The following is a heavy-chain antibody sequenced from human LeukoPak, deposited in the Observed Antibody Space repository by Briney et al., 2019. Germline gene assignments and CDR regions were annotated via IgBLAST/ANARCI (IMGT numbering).Heavy chain of an antibody. CDR3: ARSPMGWGNGMDV. CDR2: IYPGDSDT. CDR1: GYSFADSG. Sequence: GESLKISCKGSGYSFADSGVAWVRQMPGKGLEWMAIIYPGDSDTRYSPSFEGQVTISADKSISTACLQWSSLKASDTAKYYCARSPMGWGNGMDVWGQGTTVTVSS. D-gene: IGHD3-10*01. V-gene: IGHV5-51*01. J-gene: IGHJ6*02.